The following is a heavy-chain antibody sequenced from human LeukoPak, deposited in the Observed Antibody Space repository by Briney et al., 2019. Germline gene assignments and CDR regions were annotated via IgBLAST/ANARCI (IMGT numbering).Heavy chain of an antibody. J-gene: IGHJ3*02. CDR2: IKQDGSEK. D-gene: IGHD6-13*01. V-gene: IGHV3-7*03. CDR1: GFTFSSYW. Sequence: GGSLRLSCAASGFTFSSYWMSWVRQAPGKGLEWVANIKQDGSEKYYVDSVKGRFTISRDNAKNSLYVQMNSLRAEDTAVYYCARDLGQQLRGDAFDIWGQGTMVTVSS. CDR3: ARDLGQQLRGDAFDI.